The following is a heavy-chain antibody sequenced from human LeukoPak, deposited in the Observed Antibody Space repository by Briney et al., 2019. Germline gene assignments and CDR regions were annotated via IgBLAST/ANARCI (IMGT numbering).Heavy chain of an antibody. CDR1: GLIFETYG. CDR3: VKGRRGASYVHYFDS. CDR2: ISKNGSNT. D-gene: IGHD5-18*01. J-gene: IGHJ4*02. V-gene: IGHV3-30*18. Sequence: PGRSLRLSCEVSGLIFETYGMHWVRQAPGKGLEWVGVISKNGSNTYYGDSVKGRFTISRDNTNNTLSLQMNGLTTEDTGVYFCVKGRRGASYVHYFDSWGQGTPVTVSS.